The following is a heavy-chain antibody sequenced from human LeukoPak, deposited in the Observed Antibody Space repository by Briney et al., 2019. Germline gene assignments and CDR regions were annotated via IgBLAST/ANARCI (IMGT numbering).Heavy chain of an antibody. CDR1: GYTFTGYG. V-gene: IGHV1-18*01. Sequence: ASVKVSCKASGYTFTGYGISWVRQAPGQGLEWMGWISAYNGNTNYAQKLQGRVTMTTDTSTSTAYMELRSLRSDDTAVYYCARGTYYDSSGYYLPAVHWGQGTLVTVSS. CDR3: ARGTYYDSSGYYLPAVH. J-gene: IGHJ4*02. CDR2: ISAYNGNT. D-gene: IGHD3-22*01.